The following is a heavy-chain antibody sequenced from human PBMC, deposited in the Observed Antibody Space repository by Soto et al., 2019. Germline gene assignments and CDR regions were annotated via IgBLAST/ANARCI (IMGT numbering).Heavy chain of an antibody. D-gene: IGHD7-27*01. CDR2: SYFTGAT. J-gene: IGHJ4*02. V-gene: IGHV4-59*01. CDR3: ARERTPRTGFDY. Sequence: KPSETLSLTCTVSVASITGYYWSWIRQSPGKGLEWIGCSYFTGATNYNPSLKSRVTISVDTSRNQFPLTLTSATAADTAVYYCARERTPRTGFDYWGQGTLVTVSS. CDR1: VASITGYY.